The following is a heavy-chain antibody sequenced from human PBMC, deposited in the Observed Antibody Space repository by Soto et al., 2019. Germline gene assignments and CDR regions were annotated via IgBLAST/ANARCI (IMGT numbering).Heavy chain of an antibody. D-gene: IGHD1-26*01. CDR1: GDSFSTYY. V-gene: IGHV4-4*07. CDR2: IQSSGST. J-gene: IGHJ4*02. Sequence: KTSETLSLTCSVSGDSFSTYYWSWIRQPAGKGLEWIGRIQSSGSTNYNPSFKSRVTMSVDTSKIQFSLKLSSVTAADTAVYYCAREGGYRANYYTPFDYWGQGTLVTGSS. CDR3: AREGGYRANYYTPFDY.